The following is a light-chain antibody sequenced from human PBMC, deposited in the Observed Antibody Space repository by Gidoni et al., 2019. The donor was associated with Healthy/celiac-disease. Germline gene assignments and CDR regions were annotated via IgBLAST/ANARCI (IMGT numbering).Light chain of an antibody. CDR1: QSVSSY. J-gene: IGKJ1*01. CDR2: DAS. V-gene: IGKV3-11*01. Sequence: EIVLTQSPATLSLSPGERATLTCRASQSVSSYLAWYQQKPGQAPRLLIYDASTRETGVPARFSGSGSGTDFTLTISSLEPEDFAVYYCQQRSNWPRTFGQXTKVEIK. CDR3: QQRSNWPRT.